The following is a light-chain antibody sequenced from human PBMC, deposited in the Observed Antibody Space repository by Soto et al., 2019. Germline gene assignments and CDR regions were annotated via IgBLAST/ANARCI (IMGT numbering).Light chain of an antibody. J-gene: IGKJ2*01. CDR2: KAS. Sequence: DIQLTQSPSTLSPSVGDRVTITCRASQSISSWLAWYQQKPGKAPKLLIYKASSLQSGVPSRFGGSGSGTEFTLTISSLQPDDFATYYCQQYNSYPHTFGQGTKLEIK. CDR3: QQYNSYPHT. V-gene: IGKV1-5*03. CDR1: QSISSW.